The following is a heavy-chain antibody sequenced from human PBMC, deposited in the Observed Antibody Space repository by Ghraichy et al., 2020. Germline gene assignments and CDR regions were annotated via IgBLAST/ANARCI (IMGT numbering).Heavy chain of an antibody. Sequence: SETLSLTCAVYGGSFSGYYWSWIRQPPGKGLEWIGEINHSGSTNYNPSLKSRVTISVDTSKNQFSLKLSSVTAADTAVYYCARRGNPRYYYDSSGSGAWGQGTLVTVSS. CDR2: INHSGST. J-gene: IGHJ5*02. CDR1: GGSFSGYY. CDR3: ARRGNPRYYYDSSGSGA. D-gene: IGHD3-22*01. V-gene: IGHV4-34*01.